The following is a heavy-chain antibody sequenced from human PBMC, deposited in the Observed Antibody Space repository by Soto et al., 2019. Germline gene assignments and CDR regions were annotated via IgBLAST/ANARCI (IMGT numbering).Heavy chain of an antibody. CDR3: ARAYQTYYYYYHMDV. V-gene: IGHV3-33*01. D-gene: IGHD2-2*01. Sequence: GGSLRLSCAASGFIFSDYGLHWVRQAPGKGLEWVAVIWYDGSDKYYADSVKGRFTISRDNSKNTLFLQMNSLRAEDTAVYYCARAYQTYYYYYHMDVWGQGTTVTVSS. J-gene: IGHJ6*02. CDR1: GFIFSDYG. CDR2: IWYDGSDK.